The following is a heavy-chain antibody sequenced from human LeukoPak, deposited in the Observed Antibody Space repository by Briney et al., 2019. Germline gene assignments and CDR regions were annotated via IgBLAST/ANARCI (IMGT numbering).Heavy chain of an antibody. CDR1: GGSISNGDYF. Sequence: SETLSLTCTVSGGSISNGDYFWSWIRQPPGKGLEWIAYTYYSGSTYYNPPLKSRVTTSVDTSRSQLSLKLSSVTAADTAVYYCVRAGGGSWGFDYWGQGTLVTVSS. CDR2: TYYSGST. D-gene: IGHD2-15*01. V-gene: IGHV4-30-4*01. J-gene: IGHJ4*02. CDR3: VRAGGGSWGFDY.